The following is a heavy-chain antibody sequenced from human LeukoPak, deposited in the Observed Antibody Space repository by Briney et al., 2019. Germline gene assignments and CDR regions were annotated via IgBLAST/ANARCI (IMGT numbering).Heavy chain of an antibody. CDR3: ARGGHWELLHSFDP. D-gene: IGHD1-26*01. V-gene: IGHV1-2*02. Sequence: ASVKVSCKASGYSFTDKYMHWVRQAPGQGLEWMGWINPNSGGTNYAQKLQGRVTMTTDTSTSTAYMELRSLRSDDTAVYYCARGGHWELLHSFDPWGQGTLVTVSS. CDR1: GYSFTDKY. CDR2: INPNSGGT. J-gene: IGHJ5*02.